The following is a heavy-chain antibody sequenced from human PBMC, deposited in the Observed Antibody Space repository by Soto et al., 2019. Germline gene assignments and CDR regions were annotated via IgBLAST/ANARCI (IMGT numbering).Heavy chain of an antibody. Sequence: RASVKVSCKASGYTFTTHWMHWVRQAPGQGLEWMAVINPSSGYTIYAQNFQGRVTVTRDTSTNMVYMELSSLRSEDTAVYYCARDISAESSGYSHWWFDPWGQGTLVTVSS. D-gene: IGHD3-22*01. V-gene: IGHV1-46*01. CDR3: ARDISAESSGYSHWWFDP. CDR1: GYTFTTHW. J-gene: IGHJ5*02. CDR2: INPSSGYT.